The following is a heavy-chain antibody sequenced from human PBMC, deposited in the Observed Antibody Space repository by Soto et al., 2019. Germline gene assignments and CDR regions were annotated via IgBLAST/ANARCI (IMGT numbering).Heavy chain of an antibody. V-gene: IGHV3-15*01. Sequence: GGSLRLSCAASGFTFSNAWMSWVRQAPGKGLEWVGRIKSKTDGGTTDYAAPVKGRFTISRDDSKNTLYLQMNSLKTEDTAVYYCTTDQAIVVVPAAMWDWFDPWGQGTLVTVSS. CDR3: TTDQAIVVVPAAMWDWFDP. CDR2: IKSKTDGGTT. D-gene: IGHD2-2*01. J-gene: IGHJ5*02. CDR1: GFTFSNAW.